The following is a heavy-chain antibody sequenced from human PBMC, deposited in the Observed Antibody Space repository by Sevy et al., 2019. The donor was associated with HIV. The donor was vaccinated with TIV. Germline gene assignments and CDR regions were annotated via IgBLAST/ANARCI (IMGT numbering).Heavy chain of an antibody. CDR3: ARGANYYDSSGYLDY. CDR1: GASISTYY. Sequence: SETLSLTCTVSGASISTYYWSWIRQPPGKGLEWIGYIYYSGSTDYNPSLKSRVTISVDTSKIQFSLKLRSVTAADTAVYYCARGANYYDSSGYLDYWGQGTLVTVSS. J-gene: IGHJ4*02. D-gene: IGHD3-22*01. CDR2: IYYSGST. V-gene: IGHV4-59*01.